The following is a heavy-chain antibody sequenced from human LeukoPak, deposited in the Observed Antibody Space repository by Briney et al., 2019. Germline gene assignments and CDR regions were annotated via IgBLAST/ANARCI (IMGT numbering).Heavy chain of an antibody. J-gene: IGHJ4*02. Sequence: TLSLTCTVSGGSISSGDYYWSWIRQPPGKGLEWIGYIYYSGSTYYNPSLKSRVTIPVDTSKNQFSLKLSSVTAADTAVYYCARSYCSGGSCYSFDYWGQGTLVTVSS. V-gene: IGHV4-30-4*01. D-gene: IGHD2-15*01. CDR3: ARSYCSGGSCYSFDY. CDR1: GGSISSGDYY. CDR2: IYYSGST.